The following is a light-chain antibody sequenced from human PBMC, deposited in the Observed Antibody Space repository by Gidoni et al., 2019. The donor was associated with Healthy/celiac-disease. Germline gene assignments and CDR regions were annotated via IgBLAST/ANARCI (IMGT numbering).Light chain of an antibody. CDR2: AAS. Sequence: DIQMTQSPSSLSASVGDRVTITCRASQSISSYVNWYQQKPGKAPKLLIYAASSLQSGVPSRFSGSGSGTDFTLTISSLQPEDFVTYYCQQSYSTPPYTFGQGTKLEIK. V-gene: IGKV1-39*01. CDR1: QSISSY. J-gene: IGKJ2*01. CDR3: QQSYSTPPYT.